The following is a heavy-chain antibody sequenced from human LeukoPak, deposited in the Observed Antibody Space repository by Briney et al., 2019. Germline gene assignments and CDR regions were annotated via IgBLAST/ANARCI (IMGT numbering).Heavy chain of an antibody. V-gene: IGHV1-18*01. CDR1: GYTFISYG. CDR3: ARDKKVGYGDYGD. J-gene: IGHJ4*02. Sequence: ASVKVSCKASGYTFISYGISWVRQAPGQGLEWMGWISVYSGNTNYAQKLQGRVTVTTDTSTSTAYMELRSLRSDDTAVYYCARDKKVGYGDYGDWGQGTLVTVSS. D-gene: IGHD4-17*01. CDR2: ISVYSGNT.